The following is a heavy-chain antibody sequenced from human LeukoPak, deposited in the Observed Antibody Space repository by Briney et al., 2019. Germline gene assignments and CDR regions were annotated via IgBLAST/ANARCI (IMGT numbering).Heavy chain of an antibody. V-gene: IGHV3-74*01. CDR2: INSDGSST. CDR1: GFTFSSYW. J-gene: IGHJ4*02. Sequence: GGSLRLSCAASGFTFSSYWMHWVRQAPGKGLVWVSRINSDGSSTSYADSVKGRFTISRDNAKNTLYLQMNSLRAEDTAVYYCARVGRGYDILPGYSIEYYFDYWGQGTLVTVSS. D-gene: IGHD3-9*01. CDR3: ARVGRGYDILPGYSIEYYFDY.